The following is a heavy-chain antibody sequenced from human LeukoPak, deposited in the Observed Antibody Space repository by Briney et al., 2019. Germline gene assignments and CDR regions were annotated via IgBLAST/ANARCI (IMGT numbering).Heavy chain of an antibody. D-gene: IGHD6-13*01. Sequence: SETLSLTCAVYGGSFSSYYWSWIRQPPGKGLEWTGYIYYSGSTNYNPSLKSRVTISVDTSKNQFSLKLSSVTAADTAVYYCARVRSSGIAAAGTGEHYYYGMDVWGQGTTVTVSS. V-gene: IGHV4-59*01. CDR2: IYYSGST. J-gene: IGHJ6*02. CDR3: ARVRSSGIAAAGTGEHYYYGMDV. CDR1: GGSFSSYY.